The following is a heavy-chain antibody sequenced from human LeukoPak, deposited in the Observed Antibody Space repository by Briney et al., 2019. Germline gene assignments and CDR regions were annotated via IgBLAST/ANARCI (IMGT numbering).Heavy chain of an antibody. V-gene: IGHV4-61*02. CDR1: GGSISSGSYY. J-gene: IGHJ6*03. CDR2: IYTSGST. Sequence: SSQTLSLTCTVSGGSISSGSYYWSWIRQPAGKGLEWIGRIYTSGSTNYNPSLKSRVTISVDTSKNQFSLKLSSVTAADTAVYYCARTPGRYYYMDVWGKGTTVTVSS. CDR3: ARTPGRYYYMDV.